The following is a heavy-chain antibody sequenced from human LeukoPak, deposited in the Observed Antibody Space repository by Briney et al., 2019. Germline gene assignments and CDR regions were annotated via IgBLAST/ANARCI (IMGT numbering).Heavy chain of an antibody. V-gene: IGHV3-7*01. J-gene: IGHJ3*02. CDR3: ARYGNGEWQGHYAFDI. CDR2: INQDRSEK. D-gene: IGHD3-10*01. Sequence: GGSLRLSCAASGFRFSSYWMSWVRQAPGKGLEWVSNINQDRSEKNYVDSVKGRFTISRDNARNSLDLQMNSLRVEDTAVYYCARYGNGEWQGHYAFDIWGHGTLVTVSS. CDR1: GFRFSSYW.